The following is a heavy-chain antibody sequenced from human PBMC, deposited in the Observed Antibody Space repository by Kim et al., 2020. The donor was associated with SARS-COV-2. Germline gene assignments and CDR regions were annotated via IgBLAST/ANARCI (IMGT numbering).Heavy chain of an antibody. CDR2: INHSGST. D-gene: IGHD6-13*01. V-gene: IGHV4-34*01. CDR1: GGSFSGYY. CDR3: ARSGVNPFASRIAAAGHYFDY. Sequence: SETLSLTCAVYGGSFSGYYWSWIRQPPGKGLEWIGEINHSGSTNYNPSLKSRVTISVDTSKNQFSLKLSSVTAADTAVYYCARSGVNPFASRIAAAGHYFDYWGQGTLVTVSS. J-gene: IGHJ4*02.